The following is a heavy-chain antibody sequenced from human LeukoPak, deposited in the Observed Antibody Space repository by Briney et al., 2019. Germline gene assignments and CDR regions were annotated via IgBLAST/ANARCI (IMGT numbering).Heavy chain of an antibody. D-gene: IGHD3-22*01. Sequence: GGSLRLSCAASGFTVSSNYMSWVRQAPGKGLEWVSVIYSGGSTYYADSVKGRFTISRDNSKNTLYLQMNSLRAEDTAVYYCARGDYYDSSGYYYEPLYFDYWGQGTLVTVSS. CDR2: IYSGGST. CDR3: ARGDYYDSSGYYYEPLYFDY. CDR1: GFTVSSNY. J-gene: IGHJ4*02. V-gene: IGHV3-66*01.